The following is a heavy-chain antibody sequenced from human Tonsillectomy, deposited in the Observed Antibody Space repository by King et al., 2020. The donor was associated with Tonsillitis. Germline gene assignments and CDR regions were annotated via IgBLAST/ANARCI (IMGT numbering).Heavy chain of an antibody. V-gene: IGHV1-2*02. CDR1: GYTFTGYY. CDR2: INPNSGGT. CDR3: ARVGAYGSGSYLVY. J-gene: IGHJ4*02. Sequence: VQLVQSGAEVKKPGASVKVSCKASGYTFTGYYIHWVRQAPGQGLEWMGWINPNSGGTNYAQSFQGRVTVTRDTSISTAYMDLGRLRSDDTAVYYCARVGAYGSGSYLVYWGQGTLVTVSS. D-gene: IGHD3-10*01.